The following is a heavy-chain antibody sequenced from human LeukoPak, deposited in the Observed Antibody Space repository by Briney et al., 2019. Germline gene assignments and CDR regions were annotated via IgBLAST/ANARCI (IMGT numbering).Heavy chain of an antibody. CDR1: GFTLSSYS. CDR2: ISSSSSYM. D-gene: IGHD2-2*01. J-gene: IGHJ4*02. V-gene: IGHV3-21*01. Sequence: GGSLRLSCAASGFTLSSYSMNWVRQAPGKGLEWVSSISSSSSYMYYADSLKGRFTISRDNAKNSLYLQMNSLRAEDTAVYYCARAVFICSSTSCPYYFDYWGQGTLVTVSS. CDR3: ARAVFICSSTSCPYYFDY.